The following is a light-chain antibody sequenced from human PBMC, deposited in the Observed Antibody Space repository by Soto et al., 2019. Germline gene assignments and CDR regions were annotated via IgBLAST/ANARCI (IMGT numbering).Light chain of an antibody. CDR2: GAS. J-gene: IGKJ3*01. V-gene: IGKV3-15*01. CDR3: QQYNNWPLFT. CDR1: QSVSSN. Sequence: EIVMTQSPATLSVSPGERATLSCRASQSVSSNLAWYQQKPGQAPRLLIYGASTRATGIPDRSRGSRSGTEVTHTISSLQSEIFAVYYWQQYNNWPLFTFGPGTKVDIK.